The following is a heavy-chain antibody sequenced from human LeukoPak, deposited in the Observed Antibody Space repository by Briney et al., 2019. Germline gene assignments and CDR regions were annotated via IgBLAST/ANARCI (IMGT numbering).Heavy chain of an antibody. CDR3: ARDYYDSSGYQYYLDY. CDR1: GFTFSSYW. D-gene: IGHD3-22*01. CDR2: IKQDGSEK. J-gene: IGHJ4*02. V-gene: IGHV3-7*01. Sequence: GGSLRLSCAASGFTFSSYWMSWVRQAPGKGLEWVANIKQDGSEKYYVDSVKGRFTISRDNAKNSLYLQMNSLRAEDTAVYYCARDYYDSSGYQYYLDYWGQGTLVTVSS.